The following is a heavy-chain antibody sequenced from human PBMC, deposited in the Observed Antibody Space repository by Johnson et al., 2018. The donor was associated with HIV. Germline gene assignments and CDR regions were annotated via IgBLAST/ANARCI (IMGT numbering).Heavy chain of an antibody. Sequence: VQLVESGGGVVRPGGSLRLSCAASGFTFDDYGMSWVRQAPGEGLAWVSGINWNGGSTGYADYVTGRFTISRDNAQNHLSLQMNRLRAEDTALYYCARAGYSYGLGAFDIWGQGTMVTVSS. CDR1: GFTFDDYG. D-gene: IGHD5-18*01. CDR2: INWNGGST. J-gene: IGHJ3*02. CDR3: ARAGYSYGLGAFDI. V-gene: IGHV3-20*04.